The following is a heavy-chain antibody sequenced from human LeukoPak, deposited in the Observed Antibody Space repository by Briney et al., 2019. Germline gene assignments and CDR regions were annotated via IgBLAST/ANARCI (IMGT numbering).Heavy chain of an antibody. CDR1: GYTFTNYY. D-gene: IGHD5-12*01. V-gene: IGHV1-2*02. CDR3: APSGGWTSGYIFYFDY. J-gene: IGHJ4*02. Sequence: ASVKVSCKASGYTFTNYYMHWVRQAPGQGLEWMGWINPKRGGTNYAQKFQGRVTMTRDTSISTAYMELSSLRSDDTAVYYCAPSGGWTSGYIFYFDYWGQGTLVTVSS. CDR2: INPKRGGT.